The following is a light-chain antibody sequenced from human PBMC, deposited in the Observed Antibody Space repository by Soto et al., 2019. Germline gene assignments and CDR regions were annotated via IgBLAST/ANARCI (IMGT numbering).Light chain of an antibody. CDR1: SSDVGGYDY. V-gene: IGLV2-14*01. Sequence: QSALTQPASVSGSPGQSITISCTGTSSDVGGYDYVSWYQQHPGKAPKVLIYEVTNRPSGISNRFSGSKSGNTASLTISGLQVEDEADYYCSSYSNSRTTYVFGTGPKVTVL. J-gene: IGLJ1*01. CDR3: SSYSNSRTTYV. CDR2: EVT.